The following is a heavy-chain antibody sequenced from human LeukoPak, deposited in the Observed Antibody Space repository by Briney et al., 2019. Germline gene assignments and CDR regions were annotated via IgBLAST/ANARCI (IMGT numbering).Heavy chain of an antibody. D-gene: IGHD5-18*01. V-gene: IGHV4-59*01. J-gene: IGHJ4*02. Sequence: SETLSLTCTVSGGSISSYYWSWIRQPPGKGLEWIGYIYYSGSTNYNPSLKSRVTISVDTSKNQFSLKLSSVTAADTAVYYCARVLKGYSSEIFYYWGQGTLVTVSS. CDR1: GGSISSYY. CDR3: ARVLKGYSSEIFYY. CDR2: IYYSGST.